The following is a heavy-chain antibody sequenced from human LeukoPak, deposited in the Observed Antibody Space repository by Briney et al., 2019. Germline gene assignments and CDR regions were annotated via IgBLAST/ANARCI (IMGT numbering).Heavy chain of an antibody. CDR3: ARDVRGYGDHLDY. D-gene: IGHD4-17*01. CDR1: GFTVSSNY. V-gene: IGHV3-66*01. Sequence: TGGSLRLSCAASGFTVSSNYMSWVRQAPGKGLEWVSVIHSGGSTYYADSVKGRFTISRDNSKNTLYLQMNSLRAEDTAVYYCARDVRGYGDHLDYWGQGTLVTVSS. J-gene: IGHJ4*02. CDR2: IHSGGST.